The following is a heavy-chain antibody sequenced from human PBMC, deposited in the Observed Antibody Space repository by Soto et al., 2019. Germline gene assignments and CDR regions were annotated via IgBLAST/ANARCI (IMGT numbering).Heavy chain of an antibody. J-gene: IGHJ4*02. V-gene: IGHV3-66*01. CDR1: GFTVSSNY. D-gene: IGHD3-9*01. CDR2: IYSGGST. CDR3: ARSYYDILTGYSRDKYYFDY. Sequence: SLRLSCAASGFTVSSNYMSWVRQAPGKGLEWVSVIYSGGSTYYADSVKGKFTISRDNFKNTLFLQMNSLRAEDTAVYYCARSYYDILTGYSRDKYYFDYWGQGTLVTV.